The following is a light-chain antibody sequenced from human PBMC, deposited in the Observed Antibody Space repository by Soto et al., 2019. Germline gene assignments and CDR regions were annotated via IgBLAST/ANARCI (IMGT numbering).Light chain of an antibody. Sequence: IVLTQSPSTLSSFPGDRVTLSCRASQYINTRLAWYQHRPGQAPRLLIYQTSIRAAGIPASFSGSGSGTDFTLTISSLEHEDFAVYYCQHYNNWHAWTFGQGTKVDIK. CDR3: QHYNNWHAWT. V-gene: IGKV3D-11*01. CDR2: QTS. CDR1: QYINTR. J-gene: IGKJ1*01.